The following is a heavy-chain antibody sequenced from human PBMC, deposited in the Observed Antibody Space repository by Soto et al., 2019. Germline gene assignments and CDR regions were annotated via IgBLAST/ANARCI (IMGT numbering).Heavy chain of an antibody. D-gene: IGHD6-13*01. Sequence: PGGSLRLSCAASGFTFSSYVMSWVRQAPGKGLEWVSVVSGGADTIKYADSVKGRFTISRDNSKNTLYLQMNSLRADDTAVYYCAKGGHTSGVFSSWRAFDSWGQGTLVTVSS. CDR1: GFTFSSYV. J-gene: IGHJ4*02. CDR2: VSGGADTI. CDR3: AKGGHTSGVFSSWRAFDS. V-gene: IGHV3-23*01.